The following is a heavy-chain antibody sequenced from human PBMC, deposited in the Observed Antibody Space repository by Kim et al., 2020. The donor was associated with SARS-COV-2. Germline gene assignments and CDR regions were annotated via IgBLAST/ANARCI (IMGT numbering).Heavy chain of an antibody. Sequence: YPDSVNGRFTISSENYKNTLYLQMNSLRAEDTAVYYCARDRAFGDYDSSDYWGQGTLVTVSS. D-gene: IGHD3-22*01. CDR3: ARDRAFGDYDSSDY. J-gene: IGHJ4*02. V-gene: IGHV3-33*01.